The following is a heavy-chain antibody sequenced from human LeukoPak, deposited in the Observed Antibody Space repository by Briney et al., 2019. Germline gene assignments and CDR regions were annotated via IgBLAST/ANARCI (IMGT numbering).Heavy chain of an antibody. Sequence: GGSLRLSCAASGFTFSSYAMSWVRQAPGKGLEWVSAISGSGSSTYYADSVKGRFTISRDNSKNTLYLQMNSLRAEDTAVYYCARWRDQPNYDILTGYYSSYFDYWGQGTLVTVSS. J-gene: IGHJ4*02. V-gene: IGHV3-23*01. CDR1: GFTFSSYA. CDR3: ARWRDQPNYDILTGYYSSYFDY. CDR2: ISGSGSST. D-gene: IGHD3-9*01.